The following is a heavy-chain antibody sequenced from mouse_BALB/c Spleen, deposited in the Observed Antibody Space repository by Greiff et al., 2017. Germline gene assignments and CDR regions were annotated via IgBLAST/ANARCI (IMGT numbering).Heavy chain of an antibody. CDR2: IDPANGNT. J-gene: IGHJ1*01. Sequence: VQVVESGAELVKPGASVKLSCTASGFNIKDTYMHWVKQRPEQGLEWIGRIDPANGNTKYDPKFQGKATITADTSSNTAYLQLSSLTSEDTAVYYCARGITGYFDVWGAGTTVTVSS. CDR1: GFNIKDTY. D-gene: IGHD1-3*01. V-gene: IGHV14-3*02. CDR3: ARGITGYFDV.